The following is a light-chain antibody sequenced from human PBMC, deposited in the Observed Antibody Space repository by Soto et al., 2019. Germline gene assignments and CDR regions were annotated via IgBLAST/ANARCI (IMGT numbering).Light chain of an antibody. J-gene: IGKJ1*01. Sequence: IVVTQSPISLPVTPGEPASISCRSSQSLLHSNGYNYLDWYLQKPGQSPQLLIYLGSNRSSGVPDRFSGSGSGTDLTLKISRVEAEDVGVYYCMQALQSPRTLGQGTKVDIK. CDR3: MQALQSPRT. CDR1: QSLLHSNGYNY. V-gene: IGKV2-28*01. CDR2: LGS.